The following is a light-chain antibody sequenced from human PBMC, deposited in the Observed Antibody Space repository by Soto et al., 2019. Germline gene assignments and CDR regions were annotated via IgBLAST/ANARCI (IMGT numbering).Light chain of an antibody. J-gene: IGLJ1*01. CDR2: EVS. CDR3: SSYTSSSTFVG. V-gene: IGLV2-18*02. Sequence: QSVLTQPPSVSGSPGQSVTISCTGTSSDGGSYNRVSWYQQPPGTAPKLMIYEVSNRPSGVPDRFSGSKSGNTASLTISGLQAEDEADYYCSSYTSSSTFVGFGTGTKVTVL. CDR1: SSDGGSYNR.